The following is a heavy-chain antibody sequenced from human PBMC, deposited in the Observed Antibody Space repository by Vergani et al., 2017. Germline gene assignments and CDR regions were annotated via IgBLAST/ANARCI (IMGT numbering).Heavy chain of an antibody. D-gene: IGHD2-15*01. J-gene: IGHJ4*02. CDR3: ARDMGVCSGGSCVPTPFDY. V-gene: IGHV1-2*02. CDR2: INPNSGGT. CDR1: GYTFTGYY. Sequence: QVQLVQSGAEVKKPGASVKVSCKASGYTFTGYYMHWVRQAPGQGLEWMGWINPNSGGTHYAQKFQGRVTMTRDTSISTAYMELSMLISDDTAVYYCARDMGVCSGGSCVPTPFDYWGQGTLVTVSS.